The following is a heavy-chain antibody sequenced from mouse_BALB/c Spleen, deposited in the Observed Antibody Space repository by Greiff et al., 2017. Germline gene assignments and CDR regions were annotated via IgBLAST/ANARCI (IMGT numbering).Heavy chain of an antibody. D-gene: IGHD4-1*01. Sequence: QVQLQQPGAELVKPGASVKLSCKASGYTFTSYWMHWVKQRPGQGLEWIGEINPSNGRTNYNEKFKSKATLTVDKSSSTAYMQLSSLTSEDSAVYYCARRGGTFFDYWGQGTTLTVSS. J-gene: IGHJ2*01. CDR1: GYTFTSYW. V-gene: IGHV1S81*02. CDR3: ARRGGTFFDY. CDR2: INPSNGRT.